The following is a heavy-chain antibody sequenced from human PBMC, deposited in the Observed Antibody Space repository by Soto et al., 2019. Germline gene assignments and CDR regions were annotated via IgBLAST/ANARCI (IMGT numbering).Heavy chain of an antibody. J-gene: IGHJ5*02. CDR2: IKQDGSEK. V-gene: IGHV3-7*03. CDR1: GFTFSSYW. CDR3: ARVRGGPFLSAGNWFDP. D-gene: IGHD6-13*01. Sequence: PGGSLRLSCAASGFTFSSYWMSWVRQAPGKGLEWVANIKQDGSEKYYVDSVKGRFTISRDNAKNSLYLQMSSLRAEDTAVYYCARVRGGPFLSAGNWFDPWGQGTLVTAPQ.